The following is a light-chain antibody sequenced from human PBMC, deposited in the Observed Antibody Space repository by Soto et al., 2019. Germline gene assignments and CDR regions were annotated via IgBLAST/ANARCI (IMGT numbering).Light chain of an antibody. Sequence: EILLTHSPGTLSLSPGERATLSCGASQSVNNNYVAWYQQKPGQAPRLLIHGASSRATGIPDRFTGSGSGTDFTLSISRLEPEDFATYYCQQANSFPFGGGTKVEIK. CDR2: GAS. J-gene: IGKJ4*01. CDR3: QQANSFP. CDR1: QSVNNNY. V-gene: IGKV3-20*01.